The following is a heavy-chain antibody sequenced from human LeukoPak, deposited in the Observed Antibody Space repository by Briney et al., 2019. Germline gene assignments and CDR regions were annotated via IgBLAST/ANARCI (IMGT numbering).Heavy chain of an antibody. V-gene: IGHV3-30*18. D-gene: IGHD2-8*02. CDR2: ISYDGSNK. CDR3: AKDHQRPGYWPLYY. J-gene: IGHJ4*02. Sequence: GRSLRLSCAASGFTFSSYGMHWVRQAPGKGLEWVAVISYDGSNKYYADSVKGRFTISRDNSKNTLYLQMNSLRAEDTAVYYCAKDHQRPGYWPLYYWGQGTLVTVSS. CDR1: GFTFSSYG.